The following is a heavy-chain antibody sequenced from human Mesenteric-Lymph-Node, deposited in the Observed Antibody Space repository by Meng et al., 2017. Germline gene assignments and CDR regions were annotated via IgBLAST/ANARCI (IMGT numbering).Heavy chain of an antibody. V-gene: IGHV3-72*01. Sequence: GESLKISCAASGFTFSDHYMDWVRQAPGKGLEWVGRTRNKANSYTTEYAASVKGRFTISRDDSKNSLYLQMNSMKTEDTAVYYCARAALLRGVRSSGLDYWGQGTLVTVSS. J-gene: IGHJ4*02. CDR1: GFTFSDHY. D-gene: IGHD3-10*01. CDR2: TRNKANSYTT. CDR3: ARAALLRGVRSSGLDY.